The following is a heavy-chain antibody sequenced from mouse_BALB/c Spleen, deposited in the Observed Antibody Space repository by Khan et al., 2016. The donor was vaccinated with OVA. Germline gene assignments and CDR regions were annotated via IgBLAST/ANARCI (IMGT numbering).Heavy chain of an antibody. D-gene: IGHD2-10*01. V-gene: IGHV2-6-7*01. CDR3: ARAYYGNYREAMDY. J-gene: IGHJ4*01. CDR1: GFSLTGYG. Sequence: VELVESGPGLVAPSQSLSITCTVSGFSLTGYGVNWVRQPPGKGLEWLGMIWGDGTTDYNSTLKSRLSISKDISKIQVFLKMNSLQTDDTARYYCARAYYGNYREAMDYWGQGTSVTVSS. CDR2: IWGDGTT.